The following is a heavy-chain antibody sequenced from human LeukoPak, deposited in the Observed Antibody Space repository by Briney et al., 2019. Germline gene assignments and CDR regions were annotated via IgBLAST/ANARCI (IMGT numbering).Heavy chain of an antibody. Sequence: GGSLRLSCAASGFTFSNYAMSWVRQAPGKGLEWVSSISDSGGSTFYADSVKGRFTISRDNSKNTLYLQMNSLRAEDTAVYYCAKTLTMILVLRGGFDYWGQGALVTVSS. V-gene: IGHV3-23*01. CDR3: AKTLTMILVLRGGFDY. CDR2: ISDSGGST. CDR1: GFTFSNYA. J-gene: IGHJ4*02. D-gene: IGHD3-22*01.